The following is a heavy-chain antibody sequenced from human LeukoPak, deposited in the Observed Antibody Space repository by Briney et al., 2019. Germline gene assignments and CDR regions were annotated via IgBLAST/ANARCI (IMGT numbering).Heavy chain of an antibody. CDR3: ARVGFRGFLPRACSGGSCYSGWFDP. D-gene: IGHD2-15*01. CDR2: INPNSGGT. J-gene: IGHJ5*02. V-gene: IGHV1-2*02. CDR1: GYTFTGYY. Sequence: ASVKVSCKASGYTFTGYYMHWVRQAPGQGLEWMGWINPNSGGTNYAQKFQGRVTMARDTSISTAYMELSRLRSDDTAVYYCARVGFRGFLPRACSGGSCYSGWFDPWGQGTLVTVSS.